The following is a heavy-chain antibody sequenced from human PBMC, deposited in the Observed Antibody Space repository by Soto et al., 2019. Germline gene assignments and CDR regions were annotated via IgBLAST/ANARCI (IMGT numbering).Heavy chain of an antibody. CDR3: SRFIMVGGWFDPNYYHGMDV. CDR1: GYTFSNYG. D-gene: IGHD6-19*01. V-gene: IGHV1-18*01. CDR2: ISGYNGNT. J-gene: IGHJ6*02. Sequence: QVRLVQSGAEVKKPGASVTVSCKTSGYTFSNYGINWVRQAPGQGLEWMGWISGYNGNTNYAQTVQYRVTMTTDTSTGTVYMELRSLKSDDTAIYYCSRFIMVGGWFDPNYYHGMDVWGQGTTVTVSS.